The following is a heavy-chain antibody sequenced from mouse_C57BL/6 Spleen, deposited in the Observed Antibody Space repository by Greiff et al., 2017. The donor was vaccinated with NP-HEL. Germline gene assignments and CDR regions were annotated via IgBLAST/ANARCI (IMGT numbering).Heavy chain of an antibody. CDR1: GYSFTSYY. J-gene: IGHJ4*01. Sequence: QVQLQQSGPELVKPGASVKISCKASGYSFTSYYIHWVKQRPGQGLEWIGWINPGGGNTKYNEQFKGKASRTADTSSSTAYMQLSSLTSEDSAVYDCARGREYDYDYAMDYWGQGTSVTVSS. V-gene: IGHV1-66*01. CDR2: INPGGGNT. CDR3: ARGREYDYDYAMDY. D-gene: IGHD2-4*01.